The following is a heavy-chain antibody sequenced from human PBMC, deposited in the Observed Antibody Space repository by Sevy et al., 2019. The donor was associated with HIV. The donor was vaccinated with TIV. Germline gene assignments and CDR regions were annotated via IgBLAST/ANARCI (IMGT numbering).Heavy chain of an antibody. CDR1: GFTSSDYY. Sequence: LGGSLRLSCAASGFTSSDYYMSWIRQAPGKGLEWLSYISGSGSDIYYADSVKGRFTISRDNAKNSLYLQMSSLRADDTAVYYCARDHVKDGDLGDYYYFAMDVWGQGTTVTVSS. V-gene: IGHV3-11*01. CDR3: ARDHVKDGDLGDYYYFAMDV. J-gene: IGHJ6*02. CDR2: ISGSGSDI. D-gene: IGHD4-17*01.